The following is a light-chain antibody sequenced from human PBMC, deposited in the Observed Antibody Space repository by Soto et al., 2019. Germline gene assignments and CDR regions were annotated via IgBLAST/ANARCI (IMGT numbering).Light chain of an antibody. V-gene: IGKV3-20*01. J-gene: IGKJ1*01. CDR2: GAS. CDR3: QQYGSPPQT. Sequence: EFVLTQSPGTLSLSPGERATLSCRASQRVSNNYLAWYQQKPGQAPRLLIYGASNRATGIPDRFSGSGSGTDFTLTISRLEPEDFAVYYCQQYGSPPQTFGQGTKVDIK. CDR1: QRVSNNY.